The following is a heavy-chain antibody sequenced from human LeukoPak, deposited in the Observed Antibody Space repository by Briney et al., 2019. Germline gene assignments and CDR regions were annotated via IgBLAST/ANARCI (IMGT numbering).Heavy chain of an antibody. D-gene: IGHD6-19*01. CDR3: AKDRVAVAGINYFDY. V-gene: IGHV3-23*01. CDR2: IGGNSGSA. Sequence: PGGSLRLSCAASEFTSSSYAMSWVRQAPGKGLEWVSTIGGNSGSAYYADSVKGRFTISRDNSKNTLYLQMNSLRAEDTAVYYCAKDRVAVAGINYFDYWGQGTLVTVSS. J-gene: IGHJ4*02. CDR1: EFTSSSYA.